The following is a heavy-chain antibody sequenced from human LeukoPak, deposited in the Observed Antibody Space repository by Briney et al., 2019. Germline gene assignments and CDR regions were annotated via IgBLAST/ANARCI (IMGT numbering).Heavy chain of an antibody. CDR1: GFTFSSYA. J-gene: IGHJ4*02. CDR3: AKDSYSSSSTFHLSD. D-gene: IGHD6-6*01. Sequence: GGSLRLSCAASGFTFSSYAMSWVRQAPGKGLEWVSAISGSGGSTYYADSVKGRFTISGDNSKSTLYLQMNSLRAEDTAVYFCAKDSYSSSSTFHLSDWGQGTLVTVSS. CDR2: ISGSGGST. V-gene: IGHV3-23*01.